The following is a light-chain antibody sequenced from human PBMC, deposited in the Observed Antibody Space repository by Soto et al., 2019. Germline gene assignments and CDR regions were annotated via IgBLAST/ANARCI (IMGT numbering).Light chain of an antibody. CDR2: GAS. Sequence: EIVMTQSPDTLSVSPGERATLSCWASQSVTSHLAWYQQKPGRAPRLVIFGASTGATGVPARFSGSGTGTEFTLTISNVQSEDSAVYYCQQYHNWPPITFGQGTRLEI. CDR3: QQYHNWPPIT. V-gene: IGKV3-15*01. J-gene: IGKJ5*01. CDR1: QSVTSH.